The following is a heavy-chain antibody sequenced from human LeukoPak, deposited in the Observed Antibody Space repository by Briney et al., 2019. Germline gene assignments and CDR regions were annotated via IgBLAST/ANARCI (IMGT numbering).Heavy chain of an antibody. CDR1: GYTFTSYA. V-gene: IGHV7-4-1*02. CDR2: INTNTGNP. Sequence: ASVKVSCKASGYTFTSYAMNWVRQAPGQGLEWMGWINTNTGNPTYAQGFTGRFVFSLDTSVSTAYLQISSLKAEDTAVYYCARVCIAAADNNWFDPWGQGTLVTVSS. J-gene: IGHJ5*02. CDR3: ARVCIAAADNNWFDP. D-gene: IGHD6-13*01.